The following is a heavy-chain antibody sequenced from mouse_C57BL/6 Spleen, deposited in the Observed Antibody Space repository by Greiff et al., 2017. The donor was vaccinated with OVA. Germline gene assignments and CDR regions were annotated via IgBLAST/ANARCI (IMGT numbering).Heavy chain of an antibody. Sequence: EVKLMESGGGLVKPGGSLKLSCAASGFTFSSYAMSWVRQTPEKRLEWVATISDGGSYTYYPDNVKGRFTISRDNAKNNLYLQMSHLKSEDTAMYYCAREGGVYYSNPGYFDVWGTGTTVTVSS. CDR3: AREGGVYYSNPGYFDV. D-gene: IGHD2-5*01. J-gene: IGHJ1*03. CDR2: ISDGGSYT. V-gene: IGHV5-4*01. CDR1: GFTFSSYA.